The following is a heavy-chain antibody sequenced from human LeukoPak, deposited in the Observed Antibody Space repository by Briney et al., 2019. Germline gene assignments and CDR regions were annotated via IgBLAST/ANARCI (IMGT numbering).Heavy chain of an antibody. D-gene: IGHD1-1*01. V-gene: IGHV1-69*13. CDR3: AGVLEDYYYYYGMDV. CDR2: IIPIFGTA. Sequence: SVKVSCKASGGTFSSYAISWVRQAPGQGLEWMGGIIPIFGTANYAQKFQGRVTITADESTSTAYMELSSLRSEDTAVYYCAGVLEDYYYYYGMDVWGQGTTVTVSS. J-gene: IGHJ6*02. CDR1: GGTFSSYA.